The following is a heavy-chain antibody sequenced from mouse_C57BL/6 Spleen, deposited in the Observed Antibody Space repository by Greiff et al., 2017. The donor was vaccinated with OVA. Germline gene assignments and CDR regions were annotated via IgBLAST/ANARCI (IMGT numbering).Heavy chain of an antibody. Sequence: VQLKESGGGLVQPGGSMKLSCVASGFTFSNYWMNWVRQSPEKGLEWVAQIRLKSDNYATHYAESVKGRFTISRDDSKSSVYLQMNNLRAEDTGIYYCTRIYYGSSYWYFDVWGTGTTVTVSS. CDR3: TRIYYGSSYWYFDV. CDR1: GFTFSNYW. D-gene: IGHD1-1*01. V-gene: IGHV6-3*01. J-gene: IGHJ1*03. CDR2: IRLKSDNYAT.